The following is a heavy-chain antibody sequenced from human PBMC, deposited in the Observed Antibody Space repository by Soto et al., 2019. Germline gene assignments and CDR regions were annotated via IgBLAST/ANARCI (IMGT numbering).Heavy chain of an antibody. D-gene: IGHD3-10*01. CDR3: ARGGVWFGELLSGKSRPSGTSTRLWWFDP. Sequence: SETLSLTCAVYGGSFSGYYWSWIRQPPGKGLEWIGEINHSGSTNYNPSLKSRVTISVDTSKNQFSLKLSSVTAADTAVYYCARGGVWFGELLSGKSRPSGTSTRLWWFDPWGQGTLVTVSS. J-gene: IGHJ5*02. CDR2: INHSGST. V-gene: IGHV4-34*01. CDR1: GGSFSGYY.